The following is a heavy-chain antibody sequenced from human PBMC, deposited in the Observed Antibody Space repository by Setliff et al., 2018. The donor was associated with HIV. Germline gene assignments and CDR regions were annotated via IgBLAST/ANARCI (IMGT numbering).Heavy chain of an antibody. CDR1: GYSFTKYY. CDR2: INPNSGGT. V-gene: IGHV1-2*02. D-gene: IGHD3-9*01. Sequence: GASVKVSCKVSGYSFTKYYIHWVRHAPGRGFEWMGVINPNSGGTNYAQKFQGRVTLTRDTSISTASMELSRLRSDDTAVYYCARGPSLRYFDWLEDPYYYMDVWGKGTTVTVSS. J-gene: IGHJ6*03. CDR3: ARGPSLRYFDWLEDPYYYMDV.